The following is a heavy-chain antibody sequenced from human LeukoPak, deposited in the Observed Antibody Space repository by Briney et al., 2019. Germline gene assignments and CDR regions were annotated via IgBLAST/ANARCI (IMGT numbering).Heavy chain of an antibody. D-gene: IGHD3-9*01. V-gene: IGHV3-30*04. Sequence: GGSLRLSCAASGFTFSSYAMHWVRQAPGKGLEWVAVISYDGSNKYYADSVKGRFTISRDNSKNTLYLQMNSLRAEDTAVYYCARDPGVLRYFDWLPYFDYWGQGTLVTVSS. CDR3: ARDPGVLRYFDWLPYFDY. J-gene: IGHJ4*02. CDR2: ISYDGSNK. CDR1: GFTFSSYA.